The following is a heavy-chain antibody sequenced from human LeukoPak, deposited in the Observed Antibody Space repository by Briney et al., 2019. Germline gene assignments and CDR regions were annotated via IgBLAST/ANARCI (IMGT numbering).Heavy chain of an antibody. CDR1: GGSISSYY. J-gene: IGHJ6*03. V-gene: IGHV4-59*01. CDR3: ARFSGPAYYYYMDV. Sequence: PSETLSLTCTVSGGSISSYYWSWIRQPPGKGLEWIGYIYYSGSTNYNPSLKSRVTISVDTSKNQFSLKLSSVTAADTAVYYCARFSGPAYYYYMDVWGKGTTVTVSS. CDR2: IYYSGST. D-gene: IGHD6-19*01.